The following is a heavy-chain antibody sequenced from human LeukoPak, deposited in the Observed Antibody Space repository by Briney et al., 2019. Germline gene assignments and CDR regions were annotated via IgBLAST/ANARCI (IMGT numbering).Heavy chain of an antibody. D-gene: IGHD3-22*01. J-gene: IGHJ4*02. CDR1: GGSISSGDYY. V-gene: IGHV4-30-4*02. CDR3: ARAYLPPDSSGYSDLQFDY. Sequence: KTSETLSLTCTVSGGSISSGDYYWSWIRQPPGKGLEWIGYIYYSGSTYYNPSLKSRVTISVDTSKNQFSLKLSSVTAADTAVYYCARAYLPPDSSGYSDLQFDYWGQGTLVTISS. CDR2: IYYSGST.